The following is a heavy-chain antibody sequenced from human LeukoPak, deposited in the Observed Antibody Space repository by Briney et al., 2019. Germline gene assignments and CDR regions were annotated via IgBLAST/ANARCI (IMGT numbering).Heavy chain of an antibody. CDR3: AREDYGDYVFDY. J-gene: IGHJ4*02. V-gene: IGHV1-18*01. Sequence: ASVKVSCKASGYTFTSYGIIWVRQAPGQGLEWMGWISAYNGNTNYAQKLQGRVTMTTDTSTSTAYMELRSLRSDDTAVYYCAREDYGDYVFDYWGQGTLVTVSS. CDR2: ISAYNGNT. CDR1: GYTFTSYG. D-gene: IGHD4-17*01.